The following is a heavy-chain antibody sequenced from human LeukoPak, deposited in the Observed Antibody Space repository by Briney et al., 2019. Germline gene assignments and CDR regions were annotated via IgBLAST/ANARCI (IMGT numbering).Heavy chain of an antibody. CDR1: GFTFTNYW. CDR3: ARTTPNGVWEGHDY. J-gene: IGHJ4*02. V-gene: IGHV3-7*01. CDR2: IKQDGSEK. Sequence: GGSLRLSCAASGFTFTNYWMSWVRQAPGKGLEWVANIKQDGSEKYYVDSVKGRFTISRDNAKNSLYLQMNSLRAEDTAVYYCARTTPNGVWEGHDYWGQGTLVTVSS. D-gene: IGHD2-8*01.